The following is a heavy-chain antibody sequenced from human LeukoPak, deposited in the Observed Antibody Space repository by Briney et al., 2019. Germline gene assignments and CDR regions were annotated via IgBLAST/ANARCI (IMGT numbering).Heavy chain of an antibody. CDR1: GGSISNYY. D-gene: IGHD1-1*01. J-gene: IGHJ4*02. V-gene: IGHV4-59*07. CDR2: IHNSGST. Sequence: SDTLSLTCTVSGGSISNYYWSWIRQTPGKGLEWIGYIHNSGSTKYNPSLKSPVSISVDTSKNQFSLTVNSVTAADTAGYYCARGGGWGNWNDAVDYWGQGTLVTVSS. CDR3: ARGGGWGNWNDAVDY.